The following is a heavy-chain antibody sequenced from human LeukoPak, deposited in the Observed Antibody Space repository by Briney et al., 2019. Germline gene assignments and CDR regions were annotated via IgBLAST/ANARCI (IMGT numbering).Heavy chain of an antibody. V-gene: IGHV4-59*08. CDR3: GRHGGATMVRGVLVDGFDI. J-gene: IGHJ3*02. CDR2: IFHSGST. D-gene: IGHD3-10*01. Sequence: SETLSLTCTVSGGSISSYYWSWIRQPPGKGLEWIGYIFHSGSTNYSPSLKSRVIISVDTSKNQFSLKLSSVTAADTAVYYCGRHGGATMVRGVLVDGFDIWGQGTMVTVSS. CDR1: GGSISSYY.